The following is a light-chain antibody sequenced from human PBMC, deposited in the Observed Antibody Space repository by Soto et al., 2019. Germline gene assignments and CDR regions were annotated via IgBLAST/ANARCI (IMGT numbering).Light chain of an antibody. J-gene: IGKJ1*01. Sequence: IHVSLSPATLSASVEDRVIITCRASQSISNHLNWYQQKPGKAPKLLIFAASSLQSGVPSRFSGSRSGPDFTLTISSLQPEDFATYYCQQSYSSPPTFGQGTKVDIK. CDR3: QQSYSSPPT. CDR1: QSISNH. CDR2: AAS. V-gene: IGKV1-39*01.